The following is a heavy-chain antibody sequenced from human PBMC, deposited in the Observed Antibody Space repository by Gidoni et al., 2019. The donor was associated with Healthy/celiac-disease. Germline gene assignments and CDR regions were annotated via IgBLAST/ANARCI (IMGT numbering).Heavy chain of an antibody. CDR2: TRNKANSYTT. CDR3: ASVSSGWYLDY. CDR1: GFTFSDHY. J-gene: IGHJ4*02. V-gene: IGHV3-72*01. D-gene: IGHD6-19*01. Sequence: EVQLVGSGGGLVQPGGALRLPCAASGFTFSDHYMDWVRQAPGKGLEWVGRTRNKANSYTTEYAASVKGRFTISRDDSKNSLYLQMNSLKTEDTAVYYCASVSSGWYLDYWGQGTLVTVSS.